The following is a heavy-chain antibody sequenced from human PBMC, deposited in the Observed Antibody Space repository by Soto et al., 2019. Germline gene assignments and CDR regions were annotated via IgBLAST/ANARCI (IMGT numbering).Heavy chain of an antibody. CDR3: ARDLAAVPRAFDY. J-gene: IGHJ4*02. CDR2: VYYTGTT. Sequence: SETLSLTCTVSGGSISSYFYIWVRQPPGKGLEWIGPVYYTGTTDYNPSLKSRVTISVDTSKTQFSLNLRSVTAADTAVYYCARDLAAVPRAFDYWGRGTLVTVSS. D-gene: IGHD6-13*01. CDR1: GGSISSYF. V-gene: IGHV4-59*01.